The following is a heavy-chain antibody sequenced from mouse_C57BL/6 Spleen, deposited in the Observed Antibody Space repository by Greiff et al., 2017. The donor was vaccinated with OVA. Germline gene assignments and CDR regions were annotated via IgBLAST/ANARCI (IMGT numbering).Heavy chain of an antibody. Sequence: EVQLQQSGPELVKPGASVKISCKASGYTFTDYYMNWVKQSHGKSLEWIGDINPNNGGTSYNQKFKGKATLTVDKSSSTAYMELRSLTSEDSAVYYCARRHYGSVFDYWGQGTTLTVSS. CDR1: GYTFTDYY. V-gene: IGHV1-26*01. CDR3: ARRHYGSVFDY. J-gene: IGHJ2*01. D-gene: IGHD1-1*01. CDR2: INPNNGGT.